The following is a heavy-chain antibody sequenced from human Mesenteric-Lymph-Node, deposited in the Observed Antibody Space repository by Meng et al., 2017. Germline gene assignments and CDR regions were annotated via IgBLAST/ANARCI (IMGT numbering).Heavy chain of an antibody. D-gene: IGHD6-6*01. CDR2: ISYSGST. V-gene: IGHV4-61*01. CDR1: GGSVSSGSYY. Sequence: QVPLPESGPGLVRPSETLSLTCTVSGGSVSSGSYYWSWIRQPPGKGLEWIGYISYSGSTNYNPSLRSRVTISVDTSKNQFSLRLNSVTAADTAVYYCARDLGSIAALGYWGQGTLVTVSS. J-gene: IGHJ4*02. CDR3: ARDLGSIAALGY.